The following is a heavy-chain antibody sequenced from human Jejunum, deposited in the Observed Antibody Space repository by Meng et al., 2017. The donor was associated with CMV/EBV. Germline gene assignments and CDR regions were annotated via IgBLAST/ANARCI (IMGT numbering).Heavy chain of an antibody. Sequence: IHGVRQAPGQGLEWIGWINPNSGGTEFVEKFQGRVTLTRDTSITTYYMEVSGLTSDDTAVYYCARRGPVAGTLDYWGQGTLLTVSS. V-gene: IGHV1-2*02. D-gene: IGHD6-19*01. J-gene: IGHJ4*02. CDR3: ARRGPVAGTLDY. CDR2: INPNSGGT.